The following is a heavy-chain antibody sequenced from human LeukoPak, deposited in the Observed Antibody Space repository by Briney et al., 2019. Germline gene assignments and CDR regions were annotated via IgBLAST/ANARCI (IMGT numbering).Heavy chain of an antibody. J-gene: IGHJ4*02. V-gene: IGHV3-23*01. Sequence: PGGSLRLSCAASGFTFSSYAMSWVRQAPGKGLEWVSSISSSGGNTYYADSVKGRFTISRGNSKNTLYLQMNSLRAEDTAVYYCAKSEVRGAYIDYWGQGTLVTVSS. CDR1: GFTFSSYA. CDR2: ISSSGGNT. D-gene: IGHD3-10*01. CDR3: AKSEVRGAYIDY.